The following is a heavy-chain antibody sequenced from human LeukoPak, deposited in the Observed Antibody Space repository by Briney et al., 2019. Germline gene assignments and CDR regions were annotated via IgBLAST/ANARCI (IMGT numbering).Heavy chain of an antibody. CDR3: ARYGSVSVGWFPNCNFDY. CDR2: IYYSGTT. D-gene: IGHD3-10*01. Sequence: PSETLSLTCTVSGASISGSSSYWGWIRQPPGKGLEWIGSIYYSGTTYYNPSLRSRVTISVDTSKNQFSLKLSSVTAADTTVYYCARYGSVSVGWFPNCNFDYWGQGTLVTVSS. CDR1: GASISGSSSY. V-gene: IGHV4-39*01. J-gene: IGHJ4*02.